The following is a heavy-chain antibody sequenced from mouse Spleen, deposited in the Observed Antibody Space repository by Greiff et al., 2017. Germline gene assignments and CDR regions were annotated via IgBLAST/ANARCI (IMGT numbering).Heavy chain of an antibody. D-gene: IGHD2-2*01. J-gene: IGHJ2*01. Sequence: QVQLKESGAELVKPGASVKLSCKASGYTFTSYWMHWVKQRPGQGLEWIGEINPSNGRTNYNEKFKSKATLTVDKSSSTAYMQLSSLTSEDSAVYYCARGLEGDYWGQGTTLTVSS. CDR1: GYTFTSYW. V-gene: IGHV1S81*02. CDR3: ARGLEGDY. CDR2: INPSNGRT.